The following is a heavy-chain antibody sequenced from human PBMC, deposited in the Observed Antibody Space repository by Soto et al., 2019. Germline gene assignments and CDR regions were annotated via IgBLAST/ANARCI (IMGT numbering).Heavy chain of an antibody. CDR1: GFSFSSYS. Sequence: EVQLVESGGGLVQSGGSLRLSCAASGFSFSSYSMNWVRQAPGKGLEWISYISTSSTTIYYADSVKGRFTISRDNAKNSLYLQMNSLRYEDTAVYYCARGYYYDSSAWDAFDIWGQGTMVTVSS. J-gene: IGHJ3*02. CDR3: ARGYYYDSSAWDAFDI. D-gene: IGHD3-22*01. CDR2: ISTSSTTI. V-gene: IGHV3-48*02.